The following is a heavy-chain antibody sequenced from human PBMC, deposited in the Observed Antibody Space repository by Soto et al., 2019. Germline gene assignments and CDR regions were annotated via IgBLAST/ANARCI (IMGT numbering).Heavy chain of an antibody. CDR3: VMVDNYVTPTPQDV. Sequence: QVQLVQSGDEVKKPGASVKVSWKASGYIFVNYGIAWVRQAPGKGLEWMGWISPYTGNTHSASKVQGRLTMTTDTSTSTAYMDLGSLTSDDTAVYYCVMVDNYVTPTPQDVWGQGTTVTVSS. J-gene: IGHJ6*02. CDR2: ISPYTGNT. D-gene: IGHD3-16*01. V-gene: IGHV1-18*01. CDR1: GYIFVNYG.